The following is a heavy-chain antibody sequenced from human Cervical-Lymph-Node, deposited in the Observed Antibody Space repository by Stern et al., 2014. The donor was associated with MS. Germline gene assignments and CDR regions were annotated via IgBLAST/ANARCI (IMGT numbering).Heavy chain of an antibody. J-gene: IGHJ4*02. V-gene: IGHV3-23*01. CDR3: VKAKHSGYYVLPLTPDY. D-gene: IGHD5-12*01. CDR1: GFTFSLYA. CDR2: IGGSDGST. Sequence: EVQLFESGGDLVHPGESLRLSCAASGFTFSLYAMSWVRQAPGRGLEWVSTIGGSDGSTYYADSVKGRFSISRDNSRNTMHLQLNSLRADDTAVYYCVKAKHSGYYVLPLTPDYWGQGTLVTVSS.